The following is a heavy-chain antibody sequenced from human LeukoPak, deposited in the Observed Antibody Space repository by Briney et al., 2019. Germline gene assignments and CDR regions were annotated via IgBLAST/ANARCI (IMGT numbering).Heavy chain of an antibody. CDR1: GFTFSNYG. Sequence: PGGSLRLSCVASGFTFSNYGLSWVRQAPGQGLEWVSSISDSSGGRTPYADSVKGRFTISRDNAKNSLYLQMNSLRAEDTALYYCAKDSNHITMVRGVFDYWGQGTLVTVSS. CDR2: ISDSSGGRT. J-gene: IGHJ4*02. V-gene: IGHV3-23*01. D-gene: IGHD3-10*01. CDR3: AKDSNHITMVRGVFDY.